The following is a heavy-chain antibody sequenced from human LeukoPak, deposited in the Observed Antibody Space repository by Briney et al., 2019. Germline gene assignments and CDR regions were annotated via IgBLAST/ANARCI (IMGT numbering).Heavy chain of an antibody. CDR3: ARDHEVSSSSFDY. Sequence: PSETLSLTCTVSRGSVDSNSYYWGWIRQPPGKGLEWIGTIYYSGNTYYNPSLESRVTISVDTSKNQFSLKLTSVTAADTAVYYCARDHEVSSSSFDYWGQGTLVTVSS. D-gene: IGHD6-6*01. J-gene: IGHJ4*02. CDR1: RGSVDSNSYY. CDR2: IYYSGNT. V-gene: IGHV4-39*07.